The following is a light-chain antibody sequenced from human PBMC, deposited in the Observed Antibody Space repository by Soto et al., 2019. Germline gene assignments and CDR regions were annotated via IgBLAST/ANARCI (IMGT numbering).Light chain of an antibody. V-gene: IGLV7-43*01. CDR1: TGAVTSGHY. CDR2: STX. J-gene: IGLJ2*01. Sequence: QAVVTQEPSLTVSPGGTVTLTCASSTGAVTSGHYPNWFQQKPGXXXXPLIXSTXXXXXXXXXXXXXXXXXXXXXXXLSGAQPEDEAEYYCLLLYGGGLVFGGGTQLTVL. CDR3: LLLYGGGLV.